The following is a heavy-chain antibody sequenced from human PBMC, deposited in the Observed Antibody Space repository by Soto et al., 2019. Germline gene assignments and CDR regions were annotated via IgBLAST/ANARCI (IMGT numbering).Heavy chain of an antibody. CDR1: GYTFTSYG. CDR2: IIPILGIA. D-gene: IGHD3-10*01. V-gene: IGHV1-69*04. CDR3: ARGFGELLEDDYYYYLDV. J-gene: IGHJ6*03. Sequence: GPSVKVSCKASGYTFTSYGISWVRQAPGQGLEWMGRIIPILGIANYAQKLQGRVTITADKSTSTAYMELSSLRSEDTAVYYCARGFGELLEDDYYYYLDVWGQGTTVNVSS.